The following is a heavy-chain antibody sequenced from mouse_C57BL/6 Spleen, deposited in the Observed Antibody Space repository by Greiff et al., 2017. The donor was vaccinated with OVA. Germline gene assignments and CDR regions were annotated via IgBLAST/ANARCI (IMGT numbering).Heavy chain of an antibody. Sequence: VQLQQSGAELVKPGASVKLSCTASGYTFSSYWMHWVKQRPGQGLEWIGMIHPSGGSTNYNEKFKGKATLTVDKSSSTAYMQLSSLTSEDSAVYYCARWLLGYFDYWGQGTTLTVSS. J-gene: IGHJ2*01. CDR2: IHPSGGST. CDR3: ARWLLGYFDY. CDR1: GYTFSSYW. V-gene: IGHV1-64*01. D-gene: IGHD2-3*01.